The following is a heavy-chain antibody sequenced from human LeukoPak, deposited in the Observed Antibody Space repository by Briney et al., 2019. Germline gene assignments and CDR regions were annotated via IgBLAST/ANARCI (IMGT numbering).Heavy chain of an antibody. Sequence: SETLSLTCTVSGGSISNYYWSWIRQPPGKGLEWIGYIYYSGSTNYNPSLKSRVTISVDTSKNQFSLKLSSVTAADTAVYYCARHRCSGGSCYPMNWFDPWGQGTLVTVSS. D-gene: IGHD2-15*01. CDR3: ARHRCSGGSCYPMNWFDP. CDR1: GGSISNYY. J-gene: IGHJ5*02. CDR2: IYYSGST. V-gene: IGHV4-59*01.